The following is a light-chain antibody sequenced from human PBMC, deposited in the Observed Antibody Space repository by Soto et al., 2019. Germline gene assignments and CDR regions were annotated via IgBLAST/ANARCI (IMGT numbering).Light chain of an antibody. CDR1: QRVSRDN. Sequence: ELVLTQSPGTLCLYPGERGILSCSASQRVSRDNLAWYQQKPGQAPRLLIYGASSSAPGIPDRFSGSGSGTDFPPTISRLERHDVAVYYRQKYDMNPYIFGQGSKVEIK. CDR2: GAS. V-gene: IGKV3-20*01. J-gene: IGKJ2*01. CDR3: QKYDMNPYI.